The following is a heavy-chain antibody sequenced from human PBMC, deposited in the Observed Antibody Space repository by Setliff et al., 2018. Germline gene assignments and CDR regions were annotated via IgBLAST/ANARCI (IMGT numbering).Heavy chain of an antibody. CDR1: GFSLSTSGMC. J-gene: IGHJ4*02. D-gene: IGHD2-15*01. V-gene: IGHV2-70*11. CDR2: IDWDDDK. CDR3: ARIYCSGGSCYLDY. Sequence: TFTLTCTFSGFSLSTSGMCVSWIRQPPGKALEWLARIDWDDDKYYSTSLKTRLTISKDTSKNQVVLTMTNMDPVDTATYYCARIYCSGGSCYLDYWGQGTLVTVSS.